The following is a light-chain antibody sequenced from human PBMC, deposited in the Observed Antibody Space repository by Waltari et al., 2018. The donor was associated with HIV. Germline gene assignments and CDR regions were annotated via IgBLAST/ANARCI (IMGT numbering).Light chain of an antibody. CDR2: DVS. CDR1: SCDVDSSNC. V-gene: IGLV2-14*01. Sequence: QSALTQPASVSGSPGQSVTISCTGTSCDVDSSNCVAWYQQHPGKAPKLMIYDVSNRRSGVSNRFSGSKSGNTASLTISGLQAEDEADYYCSSYTSSSTLFGGGTKLTVL. CDR3: SSYTSSSTL. J-gene: IGLJ2*01.